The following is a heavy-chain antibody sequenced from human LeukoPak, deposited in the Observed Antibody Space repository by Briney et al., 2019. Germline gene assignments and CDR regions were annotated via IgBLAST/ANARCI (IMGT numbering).Heavy chain of an antibody. J-gene: IGHJ2*01. CDR2: FDPEDGET. D-gene: IGHD6-13*01. CDR3: ATDQQQLMRYFDL. V-gene: IGHV1-24*01. Sequence: APVKVSCKVSGYTLTELSMHWVRQAPGKGLEWMGGFDPEDGETIYAQKFQGRVTMTEDTSTDTAYMELSSLRSEDTAVYYCATDQQQLMRYFDLWGRGTLVTVSS. CDR1: GYTLTELS.